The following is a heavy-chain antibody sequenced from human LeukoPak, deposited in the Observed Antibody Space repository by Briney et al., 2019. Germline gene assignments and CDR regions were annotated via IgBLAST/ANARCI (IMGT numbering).Heavy chain of an antibody. V-gene: IGHV3-23*01. Sequence: PGGSLRLSCAASGFTFSSYAMSWVRQAPGKGLEWVSAISGSGGSTYYADSVKGRFTISRDNSKNTLYLQMNSLRAEDTAVYYCAKPWVGATGSRPPDYYFDYWGQGTLVTVSS. CDR2: ISGSGGST. CDR3: AKPWVGATGSRPPDYYFDY. D-gene: IGHD1-26*01. CDR1: GFTFSSYA. J-gene: IGHJ4*02.